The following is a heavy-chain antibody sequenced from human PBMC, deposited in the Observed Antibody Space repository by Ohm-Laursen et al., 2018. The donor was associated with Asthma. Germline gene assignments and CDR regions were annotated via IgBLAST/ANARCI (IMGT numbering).Heavy chain of an antibody. V-gene: IGHV3-23*01. Sequence: SLRLSCAAPGLTFSSYAMTWVRQAPGKGLEWVSGISGSGGSTYNADSVKGRFTISRDNSKKTLYLQMNSLRAEDTAVYYCAKGYSSGWDNWFDPWGQGTLVTVSS. J-gene: IGHJ5*02. CDR3: AKGYSSGWDNWFDP. CDR1: GLTFSSYA. CDR2: ISGSGGST. D-gene: IGHD6-19*01.